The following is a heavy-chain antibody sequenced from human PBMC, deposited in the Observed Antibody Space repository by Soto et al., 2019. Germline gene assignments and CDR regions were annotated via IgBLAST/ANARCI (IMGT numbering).Heavy chain of an antibody. CDR3: ARDPGGLDV. V-gene: IGHV3-48*01. D-gene: IGHD3-10*01. CDR2: ISSGGDTI. Sequence: EVQLVESGGGLVQPGGSLRLSCAASGFNFSPYDMHWVRKAPGRGLEWVSHISSGGDTIYYADSVKGRFTISRDNAKKSLYLLMNNLSADDTAVYFCARDPGGLDVWGQGNTVTVSS. J-gene: IGHJ6*02. CDR1: GFNFSPYD.